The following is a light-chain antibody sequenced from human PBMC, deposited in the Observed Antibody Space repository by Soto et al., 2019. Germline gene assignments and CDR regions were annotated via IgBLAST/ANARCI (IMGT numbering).Light chain of an antibody. Sequence: EIVMTQSPATLSVSPGERATLSCRASQSVGTNLAWYQQKPGQAPTLLIYGASTRATDIPARFSASGSGTELILTFSSLESEDFVVYYCQQYNNWPPPITFGQGTRLEIK. CDR2: GAS. V-gene: IGKV3-15*01. CDR3: QQYNNWPPPIT. CDR1: QSVGTN. J-gene: IGKJ5*01.